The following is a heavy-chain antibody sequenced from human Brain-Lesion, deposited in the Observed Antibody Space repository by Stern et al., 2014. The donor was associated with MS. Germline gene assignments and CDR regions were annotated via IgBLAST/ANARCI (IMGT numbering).Heavy chain of an antibody. CDR1: GGSISSGGYY. CDR2: IFNSGSP. Sequence: QVQLQQSGPGLVKPSQTLSLSCTVSGGSISSGGYYWSWIRQPAGKGLEWIGRIFNSGSPSYNPSLKGRVPISINTSKNQFPLRLNSMTAADTAVYYCARGRVVPGFQYYATDVWGQGTTVIVSS. CDR3: ARGRVVPGFQYYATDV. D-gene: IGHD2-2*01. V-gene: IGHV4-61*02. J-gene: IGHJ6*02.